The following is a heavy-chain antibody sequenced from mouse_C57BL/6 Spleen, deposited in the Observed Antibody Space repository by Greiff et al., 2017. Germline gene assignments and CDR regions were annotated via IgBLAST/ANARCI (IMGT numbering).Heavy chain of an antibody. J-gene: IGHJ4*01. CDR3: ARDYYGSYYAMDY. D-gene: IGHD1-1*01. V-gene: IGHV8-12*01. CDR1: GFSLSTSGMG. CDR2: IYWDDDK. Sequence: ESGPGILQSSQTLSLTCSFSGFSLSTSGMGVSWIRQPSGKGLEWLAHIYWDDDKRYNPSLKRRLTISKDTSRNQVFLTITSVDTADTATYYCARDYYGSYYAMDYWGQGTSVTVSS.